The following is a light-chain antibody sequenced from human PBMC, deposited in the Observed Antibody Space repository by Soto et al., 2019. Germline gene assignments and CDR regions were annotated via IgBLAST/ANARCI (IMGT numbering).Light chain of an antibody. CDR2: EVS. Sequence: QSVLTQPPSASGSPGQSVTISCTGTSSDVGGYNYVSWYQQHPGKAPKLMIYEVSKRPSGVPDRFSGSKSGNTASLTASGLKAEDEDDYYCSSYAGSNGVVFGGGTKLTVL. CDR3: SSYAGSNGVV. J-gene: IGLJ2*01. V-gene: IGLV2-8*01. CDR1: SSDVGGYNY.